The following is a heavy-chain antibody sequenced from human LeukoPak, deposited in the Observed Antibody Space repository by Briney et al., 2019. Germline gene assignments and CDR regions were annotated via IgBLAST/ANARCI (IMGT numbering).Heavy chain of an antibody. V-gene: IGHV1-18*01. D-gene: IGHD6-13*01. CDR3: ARNLTAATPTGYYYYYMDV. CDR1: GYTFTSYG. J-gene: IGHJ6*03. Sequence: ASVKVSCKASGYTFTSYGISWVRRAPGQGLEWMGWISAYNGNTNYAQKLQGRVTMTTDTSTSTAYMELRSLRSDDTAVYYCARNLTAATPTGYYYYYMDVWGKGTTVTVSS. CDR2: ISAYNGNT.